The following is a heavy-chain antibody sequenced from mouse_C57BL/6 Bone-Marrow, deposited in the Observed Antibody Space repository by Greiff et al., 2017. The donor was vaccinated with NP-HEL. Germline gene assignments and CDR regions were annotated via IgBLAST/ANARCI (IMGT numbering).Heavy chain of an antibody. Sequence: VQLQQSGAELVKPGASVKLSCTASGFNIKDYYMHWVKQRTEQGLEWIGRIDPEDGETKYAPKFPGKATITADTSSNTAYLQLSSLTSEDTAVYYCARGAYYYGSRNWYFDVWGTGTTVTVSS. J-gene: IGHJ1*03. D-gene: IGHD1-1*01. V-gene: IGHV14-2*01. CDR1: GFNIKDYY. CDR3: ARGAYYYGSRNWYFDV. CDR2: IDPEDGET.